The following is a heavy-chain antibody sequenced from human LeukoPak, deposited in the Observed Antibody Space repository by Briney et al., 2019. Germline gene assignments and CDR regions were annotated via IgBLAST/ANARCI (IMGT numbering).Heavy chain of an antibody. CDR3: ARDPGITGTEDTFDY. D-gene: IGHD1-20*01. Sequence: ASVKVSCKASGNTFTGYLMHGVRQAPGQGLEWMGRLKPNSGGTNYAQKFQGRVTMTRDTSISTAYMELSRLRSDDTAVYYCARDPGITGTEDTFDYWGQGTLVTVSS. CDR1: GNTFTGYL. CDR2: LKPNSGGT. J-gene: IGHJ4*02. V-gene: IGHV1-2*06.